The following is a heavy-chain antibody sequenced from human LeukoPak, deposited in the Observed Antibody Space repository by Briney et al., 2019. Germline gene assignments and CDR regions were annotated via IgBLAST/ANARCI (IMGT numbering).Heavy chain of an antibody. J-gene: IGHJ4*02. V-gene: IGHV5-51*01. Sequence: GESLKISCKGSGYSFTYYWIGWVRQMPGKGLECMGIIYPADSDTRYSPSFQGQVTISADKSTSTAYLQWSSLEASDTAMYYCARQDGRALYYFDYWGQGTLVTVSS. D-gene: IGHD5-24*01. CDR2: IYPADSDT. CDR3: ARQDGRALYYFDY. CDR1: GYSFTYYW.